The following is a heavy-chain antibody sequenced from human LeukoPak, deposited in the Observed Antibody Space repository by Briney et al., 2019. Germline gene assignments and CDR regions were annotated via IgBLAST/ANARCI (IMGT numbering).Heavy chain of an antibody. J-gene: IGHJ4*02. V-gene: IGHV3-64D*06. CDR2: ISSNGGSV. Sequence: GGSLRLSCSASGFTFSNYAMHGVRQAPGKGLEDVSAISSNGGSVYYADSVKGRFTISRDNSKNTLYLQMSSLRAGDTAVFYCVKDDRGRGVMVSYYFDYWGQGTLVTVSS. CDR1: GFTFSNYA. D-gene: IGHD3-10*01. CDR3: VKDDRGRGVMVSYYFDY.